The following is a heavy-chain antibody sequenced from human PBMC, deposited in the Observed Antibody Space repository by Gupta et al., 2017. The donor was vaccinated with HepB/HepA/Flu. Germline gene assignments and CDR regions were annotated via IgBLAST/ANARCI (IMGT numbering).Heavy chain of an antibody. CDR2: IWYDGSNK. V-gene: IGHV3-33*01. CDR3: ARASSTSCYTELDCHPSIAAAGTQLDY. J-gene: IGHJ4*02. CDR1: GFTFSSYG. Sequence: QVQLVESGGGVVQPGRSLRLSCAASGFTFSSYGMHWVRQAPGKGLEWVAVIWYDGSNKYYADSVKGRFTISRDNSKNTLYLQMNSLRAEDTAVYYCARASSTSCYTELDCHPSIAAAGTQLDYWGQGTLVTVSS. D-gene: IGHD2-2*02.